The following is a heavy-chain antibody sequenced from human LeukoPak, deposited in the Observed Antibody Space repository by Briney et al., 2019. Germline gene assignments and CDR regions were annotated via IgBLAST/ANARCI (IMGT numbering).Heavy chain of an antibody. J-gene: IGHJ4*02. D-gene: IGHD2-2*01. CDR3: ARGFGQLAGY. V-gene: IGHV3-11*05. Sequence: GGSLRLSCAASGFTFSDYYMNWIRQAPGKGLGWISYISSGSDYTNYADSVKGRFTVSRDDAKNSLYLQMNSLRAEDTAVYYCARGFGQLAGYWGQGTLVTVSS. CDR1: GFTFSDYY. CDR2: ISSGSDYT.